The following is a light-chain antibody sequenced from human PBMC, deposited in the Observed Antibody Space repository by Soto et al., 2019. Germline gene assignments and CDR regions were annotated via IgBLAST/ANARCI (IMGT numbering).Light chain of an antibody. CDR1: SSDVGGYNY. CDR2: EVN. J-gene: IGLJ2*01. V-gene: IGLV2-8*01. CDR3: SSYAGSNNFVV. Sequence: QSALTQPPSASGSPGQSVTISCTGTSSDVGGYNYVSWYQQHPGKAPQLIIYEVNKRPSGVPDRFSGSKSGNTASQTVSGLQAEDEADYYCSSYAGSNNFVVFGGGTKLTVL.